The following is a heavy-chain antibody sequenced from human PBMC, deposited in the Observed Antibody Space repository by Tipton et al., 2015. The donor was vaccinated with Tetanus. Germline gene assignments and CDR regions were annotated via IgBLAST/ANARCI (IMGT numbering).Heavy chain of an antibody. D-gene: IGHD3-9*01. V-gene: IGHV4-31*03. J-gene: IGHJ4*02. CDR3: ARRGGDFLTGYYDS. CDR1: GDPISSGGYY. CDR2: ILYTGST. Sequence: TLSLTCSVSGDPISSGGYYWTWIRQLPGKGLEWIGYILYTGSTYHNPSLKGRVTTSVDTSKNQFSLNLSSVTAADTAVYYCARRGGDFLTGYYDSWGQGTLVTVSS.